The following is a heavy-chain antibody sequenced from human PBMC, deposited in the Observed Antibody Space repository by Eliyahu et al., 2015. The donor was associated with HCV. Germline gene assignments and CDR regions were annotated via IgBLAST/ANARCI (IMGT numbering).Heavy chain of an antibody. CDR1: GASLRGNSW. V-gene: IGHV4-4*02. CDR2: VSQTGRT. Sequence: VQLQESGPGLVKPSGTLSLTCGVSGASLRGNSWWSWVRQSPGQGLEFIGEVSQTGRTNYSPSFESRVTILIDTVKNQFSLRLTSMTAADSAVYLCVKFGIRSLILSRYYIEEWGRGIPVAVS. D-gene: IGHD3-9*01. J-gene: IGHJ2*01. CDR3: VKFGIRSLILSRYYIEE.